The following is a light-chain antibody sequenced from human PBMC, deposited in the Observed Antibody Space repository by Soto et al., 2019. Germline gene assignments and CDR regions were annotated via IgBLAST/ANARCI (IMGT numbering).Light chain of an antibody. V-gene: IGLV2-23*01. CDR2: EGS. CDR1: SSDVGSYNL. J-gene: IGLJ3*02. CDR3: CSYAGSRV. Sequence: QSALTQPASVSGSPGQSITISCTGTSSDVGSYNLVSWYQQHPGKAPKLMIYEGSKRLSGVSNRFSGSKSGNTASLTISGLQAEDEAYYYCCSYAGSRVFGGGTKVTVL.